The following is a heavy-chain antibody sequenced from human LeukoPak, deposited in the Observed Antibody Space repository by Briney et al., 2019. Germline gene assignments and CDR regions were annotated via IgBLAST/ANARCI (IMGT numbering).Heavy chain of an antibody. V-gene: IGHV3-30-3*01. Sequence: GGSLRLSCAASGFTFSSHAMVWVRQAPGKGLEWVSFISHDGSESFHTESVKGRFTISRDNFKNTVDLQVSGLKEEDTAVYYCARDWGQRGVGATLANWGQGTLVIVSS. CDR2: ISHDGSES. CDR1: GFTFSSHA. D-gene: IGHD1-26*01. J-gene: IGHJ4*02. CDR3: ARDWGQRGVGATLAN.